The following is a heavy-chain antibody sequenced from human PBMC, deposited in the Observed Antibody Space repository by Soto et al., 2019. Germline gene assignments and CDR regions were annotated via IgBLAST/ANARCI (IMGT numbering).Heavy chain of an antibody. V-gene: IGHV4-34*01. CDR2: INHSGST. CDR1: GGSFSGYY. J-gene: IGHJ6*03. D-gene: IGHD4-17*01. Sequence: SETLSLTCAVYGGSFSGYYWSWIRQPPGKGLEWIGEINHSGSTNYNPSLKSRVTISVDTSKNQFSLKLSSVTAADTAVYYCARAGDYPLYYYYYYMDVWGKGTTVTGSS. CDR3: ARAGDYPLYYYYYYMDV.